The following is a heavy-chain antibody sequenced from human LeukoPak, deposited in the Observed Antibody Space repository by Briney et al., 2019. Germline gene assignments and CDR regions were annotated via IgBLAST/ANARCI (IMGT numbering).Heavy chain of an antibody. CDR2: INPNSGGT. J-gene: IGHJ4*02. CDR1: GYTFTGYY. CDR3: ARGPYIPPLYIDNDSSGDY. V-gene: IGHV1-2*02. Sequence: GASVKVSCKASGYTFTGYYMHWVRQAPGQGLEWMGWINPNSGGTNYAQKFQGRVTMTRDTSISTAYMELSRLRSDDTAVYYCARGPYIPPLYIDNDSSGDYWGQGTLVTVSS. D-gene: IGHD3-22*01.